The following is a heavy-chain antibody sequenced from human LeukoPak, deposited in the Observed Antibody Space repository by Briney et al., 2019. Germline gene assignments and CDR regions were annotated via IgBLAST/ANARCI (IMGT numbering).Heavy chain of an antibody. CDR1: GYTFTSYG. Sequence: ASVKLSCKASGYTFTSYGISWVRQAPGQGLGWRGWISAYNGNTNYAQKLQGRVTMTTDTSTSTAYMELRSLRSDDTAVYYCARDLRPYCSGGSCYLGFYWGQGTPVTVSS. D-gene: IGHD2-15*01. V-gene: IGHV1-18*01. J-gene: IGHJ4*02. CDR2: ISAYNGNT. CDR3: ARDLRPYCSGGSCYLGFY.